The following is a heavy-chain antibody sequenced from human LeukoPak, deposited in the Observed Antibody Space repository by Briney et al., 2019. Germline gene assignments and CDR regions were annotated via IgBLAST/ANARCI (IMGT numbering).Heavy chain of an antibody. D-gene: IGHD5-12*01. V-gene: IGHV1-18*01. J-gene: IGHJ4*02. CDR2: SSSYNGNT. Sequence: GASVNVSCKASGYTFTRYGISGVRQAPGQGRDGMGCSSSYNGNTNYAQKLQGRVTMTTDTSTSTAYMELRSLRSDDTAVYYCARVGGRSGYDFDYWGQGPLVTVSS. CDR1: GYTFTRYG. CDR3: ARVGGRSGYDFDY.